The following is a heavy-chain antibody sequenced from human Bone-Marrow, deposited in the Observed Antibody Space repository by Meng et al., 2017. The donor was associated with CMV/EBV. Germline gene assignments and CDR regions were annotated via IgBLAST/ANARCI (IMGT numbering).Heavy chain of an antibody. CDR3: AKDLYLRSTSCLHY. D-gene: IGHD2-2*01. Sequence: GGSLRLSCAASGFTFSSYAMSWVRQAPGKGLEWVSAISGSGGSTYYADSVKGRLTISRDNSKNTLYLQMNSLRAEDTAVYYCAKDLYLRSTSCLHYWGQGTLVTVSS. CDR1: GFTFSSYA. CDR2: ISGSGGST. J-gene: IGHJ4*02. V-gene: IGHV3-23*01.